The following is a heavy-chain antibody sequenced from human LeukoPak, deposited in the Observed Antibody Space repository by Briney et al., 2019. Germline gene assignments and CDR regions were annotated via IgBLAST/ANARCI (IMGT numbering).Heavy chain of an antibody. CDR3: ARSVSGSYYTLFNWFDP. V-gene: IGHV4-59*11. J-gene: IGHJ5*02. D-gene: IGHD3-10*01. CDR1: GGSISSHY. CDR2: IYYSGST. Sequence: KPSETLSLTCTVSGGSISSHYWSWIRQPPGKGLEWIGYIYYSGSTNYNPSLKSRVTISVDTSKNQFSLKLSSVTAADTAVYYCARSVSGSYYTLFNWFDPWGQGTLVTVSS.